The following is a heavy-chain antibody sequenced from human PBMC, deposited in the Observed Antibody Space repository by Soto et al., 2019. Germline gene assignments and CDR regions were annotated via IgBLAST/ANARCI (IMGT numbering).Heavy chain of an antibody. J-gene: IGHJ4*02. CDR1: GFNFGIYW. V-gene: IGHV3-48*04. CDR3: VRFGGEAAGPGDY. Sequence: GGSLLFACAACGFNFGIYWMPWVRQAPGKGLVWVSYISSSGTTIYYTDSVKGRFTISRDNAKKSLYLQMNSLRAEDTAVYYCVRFGGEAAGPGDYWGQGTLVTGSS. CDR2: ISSSGTTI. D-gene: IGHD6-13*01.